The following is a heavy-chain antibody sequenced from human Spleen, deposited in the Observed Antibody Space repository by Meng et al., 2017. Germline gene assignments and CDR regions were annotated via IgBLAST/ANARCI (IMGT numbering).Heavy chain of an antibody. V-gene: IGHV6-1*01. CDR3: ARDDYGAFDY. CDR2: TYYRSKWYK. Sequence: HVQLQQSGPGLGKPSQTLSLIYSISGDSVSSNSAAWDWIRQSPSRGLEWLARTYYRSKWYKDYAESVKSRITINPDTSKNQFSLQLNSVTPEGKAVYYCARDDYGAFDYWGQGTLVTVSS. CDR1: GDSVSSNSAA. D-gene: IGHD4-17*01. J-gene: IGHJ4*02.